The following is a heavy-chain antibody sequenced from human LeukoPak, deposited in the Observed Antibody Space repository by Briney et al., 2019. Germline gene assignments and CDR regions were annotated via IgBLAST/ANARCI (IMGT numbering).Heavy chain of an antibody. CDR2: TRSKANSYAT. CDR1: GFSFSGAG. D-gene: IGHD3-22*01. V-gene: IGHV3-73*01. CDR3: TNYDSSGPAFQH. Sequence: GGSLRLSCAASGFSFSGAGMHWVRQASGKGLEWVGRTRSKANSYATAYAASVKGRFTMSRDDSKNTAYLQMNSLKTEDTAVYYCTNYDSSGPAFQHWGQGTLVTVSS. J-gene: IGHJ1*01.